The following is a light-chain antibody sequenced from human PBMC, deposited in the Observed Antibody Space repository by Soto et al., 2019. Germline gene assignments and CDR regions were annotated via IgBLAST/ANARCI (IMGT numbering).Light chain of an antibody. CDR3: QQRSNWPPIT. J-gene: IGKJ5*01. CDR1: QSVSSSY. V-gene: IGKV3D-20*02. Sequence: EIVLTQSPGTLSLSPGQVSTLSCRASQSVSSSYLAWYQQKPGQAPRLLIYDASGRATGIPDRFSGSGSGTDFTLTISSLEPADFAVYYCQQRSNWPPITFGQGTRLEIK. CDR2: DAS.